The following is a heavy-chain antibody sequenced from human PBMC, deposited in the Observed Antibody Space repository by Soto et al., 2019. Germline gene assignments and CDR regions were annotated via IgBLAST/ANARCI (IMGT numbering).Heavy chain of an antibody. V-gene: IGHV3-30-3*01. CDR2: ISYDGSNK. Sequence: QVQPVESGGGVVQPGRSLRLSCAASGFTFSSYAMHWVRQAPGKGLEWVAVISYDGSNKYYADSVKGRFTISRDNSKNTVYLQMNSLIAEDTAVYYCAREVVSSVPPYYFDYWGQGTLVTVSS. D-gene: IGHD3-22*01. CDR1: GFTFSSYA. J-gene: IGHJ4*02. CDR3: AREVVSSVPPYYFDY.